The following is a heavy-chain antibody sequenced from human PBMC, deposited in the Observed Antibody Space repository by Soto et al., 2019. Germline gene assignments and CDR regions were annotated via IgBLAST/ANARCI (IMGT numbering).Heavy chain of an antibody. Sequence: SQTLSLTCAISGDSVSSNSAAWNWIRQSPSRGLEWLGRTYYRSKWYSDYAVSVKSRITINPDTSKNQFSLQLNSVTPEDTAVYYCARTYCSSTSCNYGMDVWGQGTTVTVSS. D-gene: IGHD2-2*01. J-gene: IGHJ6*02. CDR3: ARTYCSSTSCNYGMDV. V-gene: IGHV6-1*01. CDR1: GDSVSSNSAA. CDR2: TYYRSKWYS.